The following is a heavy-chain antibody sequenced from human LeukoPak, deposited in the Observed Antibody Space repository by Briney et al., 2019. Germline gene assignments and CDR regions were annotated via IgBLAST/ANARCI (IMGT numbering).Heavy chain of an antibody. D-gene: IGHD6-13*01. CDR3: ARAGRIAAARGAFDI. J-gene: IGHJ3*02. CDR2: ISSSGSTI. Sequence: GGSLRLSCAASGFTFSDYYMCWIRQAPGKGLEWVSYISSSGSTIYYADSVKGRFTISRDNAKNSLYLQMNSLRAEDTAVYYCARAGRIAAARGAFDIWGQGTMVTVSS. CDR1: GFTFSDYY. V-gene: IGHV3-11*01.